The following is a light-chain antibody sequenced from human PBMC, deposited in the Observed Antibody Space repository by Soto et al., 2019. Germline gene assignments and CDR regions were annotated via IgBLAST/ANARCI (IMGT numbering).Light chain of an antibody. CDR1: QNIKKD. CDR3: HQYNNWPLGT. CDR2: AAS. Sequence: DIQMTQSPSSLSASVGDRVTITCRASQNIKKDLYWYQQKPGKAPQLLIYAASSLQGGVPSRFSGSGSGTDFTLTISNLQAEDSAVYYCHQYNNWPLGTFGPGTKVEIK. J-gene: IGKJ1*01. V-gene: IGKV1-17*02.